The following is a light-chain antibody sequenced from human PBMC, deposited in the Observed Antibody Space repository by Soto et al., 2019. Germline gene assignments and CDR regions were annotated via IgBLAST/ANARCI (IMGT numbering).Light chain of an antibody. Sequence: IQLTQSPSSLSASVGDRVTITCRASQGITSYLAWYQQRPGKAPGLLIYSASTLQSGVPSRFSGSGYGTDFTLTISSLQPEDFATYYCQHLNSYPITFGQGTRLEIK. CDR1: QGITSY. CDR2: SAS. CDR3: QHLNSYPIT. J-gene: IGKJ5*01. V-gene: IGKV1-9*01.